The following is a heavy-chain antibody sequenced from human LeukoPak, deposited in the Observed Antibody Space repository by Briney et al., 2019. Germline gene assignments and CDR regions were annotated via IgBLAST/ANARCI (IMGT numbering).Heavy chain of an antibody. Sequence: PSQTLSLTCTVSGGSISSSYWSWIRQPPGKGLEWIGYTNYSGNTNYNPSLKGRVTMSVDMSKNHFSLKLRSVTAADTAVYYCARDSVYATNWFDPWGQGTLVTVSS. CDR2: TNYSGNT. CDR1: GGSISSSY. J-gene: IGHJ5*02. V-gene: IGHV4-59*01. D-gene: IGHD2-8*01. CDR3: ARDSVYATNWFDP.